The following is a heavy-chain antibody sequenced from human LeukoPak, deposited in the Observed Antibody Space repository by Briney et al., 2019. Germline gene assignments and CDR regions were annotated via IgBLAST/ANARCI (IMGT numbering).Heavy chain of an antibody. Sequence: GGSLRLSCAASGFIFSEYWMSWVRQAPGKGLEWVANINQDGSEKSYVDSVNGRFAISRDNAKNSLYLQMNSLRVEDTAVYFCVRGSGRWVIYWGQGTLVTVSS. CDR1: GFIFSEYW. D-gene: IGHD6-19*01. CDR3: VRGSGRWVIY. CDR2: INQDGSEK. J-gene: IGHJ4*02. V-gene: IGHV3-7*04.